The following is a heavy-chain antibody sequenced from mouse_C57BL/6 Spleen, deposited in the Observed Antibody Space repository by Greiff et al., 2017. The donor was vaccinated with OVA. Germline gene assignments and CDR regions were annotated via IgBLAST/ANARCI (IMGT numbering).Heavy chain of an antibody. D-gene: IGHD2-3*01. V-gene: IGHV6-3*01. J-gene: IGHJ4*01. CDR1: GFTFSNYW. CDR2: IRLKSDNYAT. CDR3: TGEDGYYGYAMDY. Sequence: LQQSGGGLVQPGGSMKLSCVASGFTFSNYWMNWVRQSPEKGLEWVAQIRLKSDNYATHYAESVKGRFTISRDDSKSSVYLQMNNLRAEDTGIYYCTGEDGYYGYAMDYWGQGTSVTVSS.